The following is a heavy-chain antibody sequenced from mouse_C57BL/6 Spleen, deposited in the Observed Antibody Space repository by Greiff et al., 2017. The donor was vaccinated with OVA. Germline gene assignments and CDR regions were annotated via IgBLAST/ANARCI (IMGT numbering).Heavy chain of an antibody. D-gene: IGHD1-1*01. V-gene: IGHV1-26*01. J-gene: IGHJ3*01. Sequence: EVQLQQSGPELVKPGASVKISCKASGYTFTDYYMNWVKQSPGKSLEWIGDINPNNGGTSYNQKFKGKATLTVDKSSSTAYMELRSLTSEDSAVYYCARGGLLRSSWFAYWGQGTLVTVSA. CDR3: ARGGLLRSSWFAY. CDR1: GYTFTDYY. CDR2: INPNNGGT.